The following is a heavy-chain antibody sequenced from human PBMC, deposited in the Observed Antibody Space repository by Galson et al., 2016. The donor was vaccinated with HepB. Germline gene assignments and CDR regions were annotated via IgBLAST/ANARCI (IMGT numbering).Heavy chain of an antibody. CDR1: GFSFSTYA. CDR3: AKHRSPAWHVENYFDS. CDR2: ISYDGGHK. D-gene: IGHD3-10*02. V-gene: IGHV3-30*18. Sequence: SLRLSCAASGFSFSTYAMHWVRQSPGRGLEWVTIISYDGGHKEYADSVRGRFSISRDNSRNTLYLHMNNLRPEDTAVYYCAKHRSPAWHVENYFDSWGQGTPVTVSS. J-gene: IGHJ4*02.